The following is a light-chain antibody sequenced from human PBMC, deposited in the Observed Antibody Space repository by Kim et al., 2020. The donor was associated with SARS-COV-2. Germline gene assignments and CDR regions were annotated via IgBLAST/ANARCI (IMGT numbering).Light chain of an antibody. CDR3: QQYNSDSKT. CDR1: QSISSW. CDR2: DAS. J-gene: IGKJ1*01. Sequence: ASVGDRVTSTCRASQSISSWLAWYQQRPGKAPQLLIYDASSLESGVASRFSGSGSGTEFTLTISSLQPDDFATYYCQQYNSDSKTFGQGTKVDIK. V-gene: IGKV1-5*01.